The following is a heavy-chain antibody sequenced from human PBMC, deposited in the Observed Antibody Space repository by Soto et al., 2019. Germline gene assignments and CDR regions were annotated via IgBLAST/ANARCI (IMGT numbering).Heavy chain of an antibody. V-gene: IGHV1-69*01. D-gene: IGHD2-15*01. CDR2: IIPIFGTA. Sequence: QVQLVQSGAEVKKPGSSVKVSCKASGGTFSSYAISWVRQAPGQGLEWMGGIIPIFGTANYAQKFQGRVTITADESTRTAYMELSSLRSEDTAVYYCARVGGITEYCSGGSCYHSPDYWGQGTLVTVSS. CDR1: GGTFSSYA. J-gene: IGHJ4*02. CDR3: ARVGGITEYCSGGSCYHSPDY.